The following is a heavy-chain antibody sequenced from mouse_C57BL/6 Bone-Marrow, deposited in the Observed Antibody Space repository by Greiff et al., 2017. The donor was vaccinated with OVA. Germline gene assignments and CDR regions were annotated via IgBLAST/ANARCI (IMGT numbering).Heavy chain of an antibody. V-gene: IGHV1-81*01. CDR3: ARRYYGYSYYYAMDY. D-gene: IGHD2-2*01. CDR2: IYPRSGNT. J-gene: IGHJ4*01. Sequence: VKVVESGAELARPGASVKLSCKASGYTFTSYGISWVKQRTGQGLEWIGEIYPRSGNTYYNEKFKGKATLTADKSSSTAYMELRSLTSEDSAVYFCARRYYGYSYYYAMDYWGQGTSVTVSS. CDR1: GYTFTSYG.